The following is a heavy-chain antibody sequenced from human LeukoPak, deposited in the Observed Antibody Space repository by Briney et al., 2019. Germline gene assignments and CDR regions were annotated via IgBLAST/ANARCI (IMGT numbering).Heavy chain of an antibody. V-gene: IGHV3-74*01. CDR3: ARETPDYYYDSRHFDY. J-gene: IGHJ4*02. Sequence: GGSLRLSCAASGFTFSSYWMHWVRQAPGKGLVWVSRINSDGSSTSYADSVKGRFTISRDNAKNSLYLQMNSLRAEDTAVYYCARETPDYYYDSRHFDYWGQGTLVTVSS. CDR2: INSDGSST. D-gene: IGHD3-22*01. CDR1: GFTFSSYW.